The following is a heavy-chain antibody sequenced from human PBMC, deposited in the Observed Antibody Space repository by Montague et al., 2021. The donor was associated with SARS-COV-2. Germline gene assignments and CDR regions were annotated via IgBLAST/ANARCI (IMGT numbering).Heavy chain of an antibody. CDR1: GDSINNYY. J-gene: IGHJ4*02. CDR2: INHSGST. V-gene: IGHV4-59*01. CDR3: ARAPIYGSSWYAYFDY. Sequence: SETLSLTCTVSGDSINNYYWGWIRQPPGKGLEWIGYINHSGSTHXNPSLQSRVTLSKDTSKKQFSLRLTSVTAADTAIYFCARAPIYGSSWYAYFDYWGQGTLVTVSS. D-gene: IGHD6-13*01.